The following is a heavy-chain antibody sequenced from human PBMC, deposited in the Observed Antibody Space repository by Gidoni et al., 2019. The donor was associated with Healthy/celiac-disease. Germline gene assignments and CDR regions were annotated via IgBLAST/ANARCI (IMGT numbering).Heavy chain of an antibody. D-gene: IGHD6-6*01. CDR3: ARARSYRSLGYYYGMDV. CDR2: IYYSGST. Sequence: QVQLQESAPGLVKPSETLSLTCTVSGGSISSYSWSWIRQPPGKGLEWIGYIYYSGSTNYNPSLKSRVTISVDTSKNQFSRKLSSVTAADTAVYYCARARSYRSLGYYYGMDVWGKGTTVTVSS. J-gene: IGHJ6*04. V-gene: IGHV4-59*01. CDR1: GGSISSYS.